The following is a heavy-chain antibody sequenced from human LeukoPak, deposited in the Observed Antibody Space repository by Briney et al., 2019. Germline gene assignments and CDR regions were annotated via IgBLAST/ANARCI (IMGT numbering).Heavy chain of an antibody. J-gene: IGHJ4*02. CDR1: GFTFGGYG. D-gene: IGHD1-14*01. Sequence: QPGRSVRLSCAGSGFTFGGYGMHWFRQTPGKGLEWVADIAYDGSRAFYADSVKGRFTISRDNSKNTMSVQMDDLRAEDTAVYYCTRYNNDHFDYWGQGTLVTVSS. CDR2: IAYDGSRA. V-gene: IGHV3-33*01. CDR3: TRYNNDHFDY.